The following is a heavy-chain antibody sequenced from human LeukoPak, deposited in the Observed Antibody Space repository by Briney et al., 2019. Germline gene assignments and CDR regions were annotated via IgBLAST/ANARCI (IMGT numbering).Heavy chain of an antibody. Sequence: PGGSLRLSCAASGFTFSSYAMSWVRQAPGKGLEWVSAISGSGGSTYYADSVKGRFTISRDNSKNTLYLQMNSLRAEDTAVYYCATTESRYNWNVPFTFDYWGQGTLVTVSS. CDR2: ISGSGGST. D-gene: IGHD1-1*01. J-gene: IGHJ4*02. V-gene: IGHV3-23*01. CDR3: ATTESRYNWNVPFTFDY. CDR1: GFTFSSYA.